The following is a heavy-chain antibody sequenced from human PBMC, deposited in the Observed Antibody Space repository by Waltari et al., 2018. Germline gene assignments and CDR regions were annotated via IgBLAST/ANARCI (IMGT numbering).Heavy chain of an antibody. D-gene: IGHD3-3*01. CDR3: ARVPTIFGVVIRYNWFDP. Sequence: QVQLVQSGAEVKKPGSSVKVSCKASGGTFSSYAISWVRQAPGQGLEWMGGIIPILGIANYAQKFQGRVTITADKSTSTAYMELSSLRSEDTAVYYCARVPTIFGVVIRYNWFDPWGQGTLVTVSS. CDR2: IIPILGIA. V-gene: IGHV1-69*10. J-gene: IGHJ5*02. CDR1: GGTFSSYA.